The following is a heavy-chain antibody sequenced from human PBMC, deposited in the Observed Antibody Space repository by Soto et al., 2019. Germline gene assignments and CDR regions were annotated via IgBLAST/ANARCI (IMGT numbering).Heavy chain of an antibody. CDR1: GFTFSDYY. D-gene: IGHD2-15*01. CDR3: AKDTRIVVVVADILQY. V-gene: IGHV3-11*05. Sequence: PGGSLRLSCAASGFTFSDYYMSWIRQAPGKGLEWVSYISSSSSYTNYADSVKGRFTISRDNSKNTLYLQMNSLRAEDTAVYYCAKDTRIVVVVADILQYWGQGTLVTVSS. J-gene: IGHJ1*01. CDR2: ISSSSSYT.